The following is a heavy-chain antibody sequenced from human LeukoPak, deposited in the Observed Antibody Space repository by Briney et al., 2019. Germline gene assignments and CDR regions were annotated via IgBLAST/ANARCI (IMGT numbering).Heavy chain of an antibody. V-gene: IGHV3-23*01. D-gene: IGHD1-26*01. Sequence: GGSLRLSCAASGFTFSSYAMSWVRQAPGKGLEWVSRVSISGGNTYYADSVKGRFTISRDNSKNTLYLQINSLRAEDTAVYYCARARTSGSFCDYWGQGTLVTVSS. J-gene: IGHJ4*02. CDR2: VSISGGNT. CDR1: GFTFSSYA. CDR3: ARARTSGSFCDY.